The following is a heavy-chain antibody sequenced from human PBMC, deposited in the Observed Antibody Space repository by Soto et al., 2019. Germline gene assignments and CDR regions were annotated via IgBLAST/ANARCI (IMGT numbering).Heavy chain of an antibody. Sequence: VQLVQSGAEVKKPASSVKVSCKASGGTFSSYTISWVRQAPGQGLEWMGRIIPFLDVANYAQKSQGRVTITADKSTSTAYMELRSLRSEDTAMYYCARDSSLAGRPFDYWGQGTLVTVSS. CDR2: IIPFLDVA. CDR3: ARDSSLAGRPFDY. CDR1: GGTFSSYT. D-gene: IGHD6-19*01. J-gene: IGHJ4*02. V-gene: IGHV1-69*08.